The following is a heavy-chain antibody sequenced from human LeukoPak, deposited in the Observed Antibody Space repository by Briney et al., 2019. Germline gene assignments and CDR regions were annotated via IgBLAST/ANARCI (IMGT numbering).Heavy chain of an antibody. J-gene: IGHJ4*02. CDR3: ARDQGAGYGDYAF. D-gene: IGHD4-17*01. V-gene: IGHV4-39*07. Sequence: SETLSLTCTVSGGSISSSSYYWGWIRQPPGKGLEWIGSIYHSGTTYYNPPLKSRVTMSVDTSKNQFSLKLSSVTAADTAVYYCARDQGAGYGDYAFWGQGTLVTVSS. CDR2: IYHSGTT. CDR1: GGSISSSSYY.